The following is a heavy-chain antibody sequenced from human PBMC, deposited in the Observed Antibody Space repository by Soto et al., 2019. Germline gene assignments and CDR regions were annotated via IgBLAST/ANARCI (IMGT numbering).Heavy chain of an antibody. CDR3: ASVETPMDY. J-gene: IGHJ4*02. CDR1: GYTFTNFG. CDR2: ISAYNGNT. Sequence: QVQLVQSGAEVKKPGASVKVSCKASGYTFTNFGISWVRQAPGQGLEWMGWISAYNGNTNYAQKVQGRVTMTTDTSTRTVYMKLRSVGSDDTAVYDSASVETPMDYWGQGTLVTVSS. D-gene: IGHD3-3*01. V-gene: IGHV1-18*01.